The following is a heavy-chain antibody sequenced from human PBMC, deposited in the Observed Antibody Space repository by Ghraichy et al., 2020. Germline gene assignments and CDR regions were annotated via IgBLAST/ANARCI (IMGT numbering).Heavy chain of an antibody. D-gene: IGHD3-10*01. CDR3: TRDRAFKGFDY. V-gene: IGHV3-7*03. Sequence: GESLNISCAASGFNFTSSWMNWVRQAPGKELEWVAGIKPDGSENYHVDSVTGRFTISRDNPRNSLYLQMNSLRAEDTAFYYCTRDRAFKGFDYWGQGTLVTVSS. CDR1: GFNFTSSW. CDR2: IKPDGSEN. J-gene: IGHJ4*02.